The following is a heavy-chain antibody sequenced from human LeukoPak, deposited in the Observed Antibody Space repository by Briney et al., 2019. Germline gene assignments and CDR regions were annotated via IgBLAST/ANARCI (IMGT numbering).Heavy chain of an antibody. D-gene: IGHD3-3*01. CDR2: IKGDGSAK. CDR1: GFTFSSYW. V-gene: IGHV3-7*03. CDR3: ARVIYDFWSGYPYYFDY. J-gene: IGHJ4*02. Sequence: PGGSLRLSCEVSGFTFSSYWMHWVRQFPGKGLEWVADIKGDGSAKYYVDSVRGRFFIFRDNTKNTVYLQMNGLSVEDTAVYYCARVIYDFWSGYPYYFDYWGQGTLVTVSS.